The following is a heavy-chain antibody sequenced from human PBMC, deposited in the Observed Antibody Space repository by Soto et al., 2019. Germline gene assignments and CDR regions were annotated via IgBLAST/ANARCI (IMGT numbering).Heavy chain of an antibody. Sequence: EVQLVESGGGLVQPGRSLRLSCAASGFTFDDYAMHWVRQAPGKGLEWVSGISWNSGSIGYADSVKGRFTISRDNAKNSLYLQMNSLRAEDTALYYCAKDIISSGFDAFDIWGQGTMVTVSS. D-gene: IGHD6-19*01. CDR2: ISWNSGSI. CDR1: GFTFDDYA. J-gene: IGHJ3*02. V-gene: IGHV3-9*01. CDR3: AKDIISSGFDAFDI.